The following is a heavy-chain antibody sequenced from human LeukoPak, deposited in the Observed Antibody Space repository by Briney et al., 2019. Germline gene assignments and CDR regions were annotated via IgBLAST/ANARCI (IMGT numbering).Heavy chain of an antibody. CDR2: INIDGRST. Sequence: SGGSLRLSCAASGFSFNKYWMHWVRHGPGKGLVWVSRINIDGRSTSYPDSVKGRFTISRHNAKNSLYLQINSLRVEDTAVYYCAGSTGWARYFDYWGQGTLVTVSS. D-gene: IGHD6-19*01. J-gene: IGHJ4*02. CDR3: AGSTGWARYFDY. V-gene: IGHV3-74*01. CDR1: GFSFNKYW.